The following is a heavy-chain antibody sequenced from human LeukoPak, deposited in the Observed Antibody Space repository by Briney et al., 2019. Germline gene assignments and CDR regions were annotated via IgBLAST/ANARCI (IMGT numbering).Heavy chain of an antibody. J-gene: IGHJ4*02. CDR1: GYTLTELS. CDR3: ATVSPVVAATGFDY. D-gene: IGHD2-15*01. CDR2: FDPEDGET. Sequence: ASVKVSCKVSGYTLTELSMHWVRQAPGKGLEWMGGFDPEDGETIYAQKFQGRVTMTEDTSTDTAYMELSSLRSEDTAVYYCATVSPVVAATGFDYWGQGTLVTVSS. V-gene: IGHV1-24*01.